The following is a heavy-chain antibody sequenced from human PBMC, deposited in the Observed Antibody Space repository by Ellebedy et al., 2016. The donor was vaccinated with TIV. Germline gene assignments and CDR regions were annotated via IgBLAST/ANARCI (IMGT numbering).Heavy chain of an antibody. J-gene: IGHJ4*02. Sequence: PGGSLRLSCTASGFTVSNIYRSWVRQAPGKGLEWISVIYSGGSTYYADSVKGRFIISRDISRNTLYLQMNSLRAEDTAVYYCASDVYSCGWYFGFDYWGQGTLVTVSS. D-gene: IGHD6-19*01. CDR1: GFTVSNIY. CDR2: IYSGGST. V-gene: IGHV3-53*01. CDR3: ASDVYSCGWYFGFDY.